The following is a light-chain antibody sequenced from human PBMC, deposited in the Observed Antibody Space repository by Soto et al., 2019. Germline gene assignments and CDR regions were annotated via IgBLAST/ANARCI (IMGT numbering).Light chain of an antibody. Sequence: DIEMTQSPPILSVSPGEGATLSCRASQRISTNLAWYQHIPGQAPRLLIVSSSRRPTDVPARFSGSGSGTDFTLTISRLEPEDFAVYYCQQYGSSPRWTFGQGTKVDIK. V-gene: IGKV3-20*01. CDR1: QRISTN. CDR2: SSS. J-gene: IGKJ1*01. CDR3: QQYGSSPRWT.